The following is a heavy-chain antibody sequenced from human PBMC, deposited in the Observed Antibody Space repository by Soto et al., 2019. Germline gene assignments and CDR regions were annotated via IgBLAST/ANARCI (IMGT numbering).Heavy chain of an antibody. CDR3: ARVLTGSWNWFDP. CDR1: GFTFSSYW. Sequence: EVQLVESGGGLVQPGESLRLSCAASGFTFSSYWMHWVRQAPGKGLVWVSRINSDGSRTNYADSVKGRFTVSRDNAKNTQYLQMLSLRAEDTAVYYCARVLTGSWNWFDPWGQGTLVTVSS. CDR2: INSDGSRT. V-gene: IGHV3-74*01. D-gene: IGHD6-13*01. J-gene: IGHJ5*02.